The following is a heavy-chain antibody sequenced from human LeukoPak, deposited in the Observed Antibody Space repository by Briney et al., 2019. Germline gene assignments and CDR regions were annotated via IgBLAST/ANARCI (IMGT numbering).Heavy chain of an antibody. CDR3: ASPGFVSGSYTFDY. CDR1: GYTFTAYY. D-gene: IGHD1-26*01. J-gene: IGHJ4*02. V-gene: IGHV1-2*02. CDR2: INPNSGAT. Sequence: EASVKVSCKVSGYTFTAYYMHWVRQAPGQGLEWMGWINPNSGATNYAQQFQGRVTVTRDTSISTAYMELSRLRSDDMAVYYCASPGFVSGSYTFDYWGQGTLVTVSS.